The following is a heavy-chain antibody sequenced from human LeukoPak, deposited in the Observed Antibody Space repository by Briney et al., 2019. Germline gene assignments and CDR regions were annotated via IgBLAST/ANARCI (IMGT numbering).Heavy chain of an antibody. CDR3: ARVWTYYEFDS. D-gene: IGHD3-10*01. CDR2: IKQDGSEK. Sequence: PGGSLRLSCAASGFTFSNYWMTWVRQAPGKGLEWVANIKQDGSEKYYVDSVKGRFTISRDNAKNSLYLQMNSLRAEDTAVYYCARVWTYYEFDSWGQGTLVTVTS. V-gene: IGHV3-7*01. CDR1: GFTFSNYW. J-gene: IGHJ5*01.